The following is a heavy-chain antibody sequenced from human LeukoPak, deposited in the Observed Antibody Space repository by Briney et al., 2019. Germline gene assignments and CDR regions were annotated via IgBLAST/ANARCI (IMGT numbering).Heavy chain of an antibody. CDR2: INPNSGGT. CDR1: GYTFTSYY. J-gene: IGHJ3*02. D-gene: IGHD3-22*01. V-gene: IGHV1-2*02. Sequence: ASVKVSCKTFGYTFTSYYVHWVRQAPGQGLEWMGWINPNSGGTNYAQKFQGRVTMTRDTSISTACMELSRLRSDDTAVYYCARDFSMILYAFDIWGQGTMVTVSS. CDR3: ARDFSMILYAFDI.